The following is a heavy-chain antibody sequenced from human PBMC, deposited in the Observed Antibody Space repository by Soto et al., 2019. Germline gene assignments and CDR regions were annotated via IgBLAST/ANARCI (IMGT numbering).Heavy chain of an antibody. CDR2: INAGNGNT. V-gene: IGHV1-3*01. J-gene: IGHJ4*02. CDR3: ARSLGIAAAGALDY. D-gene: IGHD6-13*01. CDR1: GYTFTSYA. Sequence: GASVKVSCKASGYTFTSYAMRWLRQAPGQRLEWMGWINAGNGNTKYSQKFQGRVTITRDTSASTAYMELSSLRSEDTAVYYCARSLGIAAAGALDYWGQGTLVTVSS.